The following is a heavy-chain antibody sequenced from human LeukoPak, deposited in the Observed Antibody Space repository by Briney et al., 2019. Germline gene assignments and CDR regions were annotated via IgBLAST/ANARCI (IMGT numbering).Heavy chain of an antibody. D-gene: IGHD2-2*01. CDR2: INSEGSTI. Sequence: PGGSLRLSCAASGFTFSNNWMHWVRQAPGKGLVWVSRINSEGSTISYADSVKGRFTISRDNAKNTLYLQMNSLRAEDTAVYHCARGGVPAAFDYWGQGTLVTVSS. V-gene: IGHV3-74*01. CDR3: ARGGVPAAFDY. J-gene: IGHJ4*02. CDR1: GFTFSNNW.